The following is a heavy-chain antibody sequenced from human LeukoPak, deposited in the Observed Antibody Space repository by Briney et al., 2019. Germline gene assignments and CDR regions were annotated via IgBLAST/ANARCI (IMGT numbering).Heavy chain of an antibody. V-gene: IGHV3-30-3*01. CDR1: GFTFDSYA. CDR3: GTDYWYLPDY. Sequence: PGGSLRLSCEASGFTFDSYAIHWVRQAPGKGLDWVAVISEGGNNKYHADSVKGRFTISRDNSKNTVYLQMNSLRTEDTAVYYCGTDYWYLPDYWGQGTLVTVSS. CDR2: ISEGGNNK. D-gene: IGHD6-13*01. J-gene: IGHJ4*02.